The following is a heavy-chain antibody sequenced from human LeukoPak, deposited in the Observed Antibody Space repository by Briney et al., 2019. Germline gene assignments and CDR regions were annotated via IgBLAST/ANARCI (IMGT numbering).Heavy chain of an antibody. CDR2: IYYSGST. V-gene: IGHV4-59*01. CDR1: GGSINSYY. D-gene: IGHD5-18*01. CDR3: AGTTEGGYSYGYFYYYYMDV. J-gene: IGHJ6*03. Sequence: SETLSLTCTVSGGSINSYYWSWIRQPPGKGLEWIGYIYYSGSTNYKSSLKSRVTISVDTSKNQFSLKLSPVTAADTAVYYCAGTTEGGYSYGYFYYYYMDVWGKGTTVTVSS.